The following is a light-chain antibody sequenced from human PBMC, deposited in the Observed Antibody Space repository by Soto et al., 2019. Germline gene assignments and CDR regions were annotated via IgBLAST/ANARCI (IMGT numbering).Light chain of an antibody. CDR3: QQYGSSPIT. V-gene: IGKV3-20*01. J-gene: IGKJ5*01. CDR2: GAS. Sequence: EIVLTQSPGRLSLSAGERATLFCRASQSVSVNYLAWYQLKPGQAPRLLIYGASSRAIDIPDRYSGSGSGTDFTLTISRLEPEDFAVYYCQQYGSSPITFGQGTRLEIK. CDR1: QSVSVNY.